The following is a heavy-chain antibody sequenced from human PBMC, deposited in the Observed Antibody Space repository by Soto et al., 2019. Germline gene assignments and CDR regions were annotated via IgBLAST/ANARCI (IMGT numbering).Heavy chain of an antibody. CDR2: IYYSGST. J-gene: IGHJ4*02. CDR1: GGSISVSNSY. Sequence: QVQLQESGPGLVKPSQTLSLTCSVSGGSISVSNSYWSCLRPRPGQGLEWIGYIYYSGSTYYNPSLKSRVTFSVDTSKNQFFLKLNSVTAADTAVYFCAREVPYYSETTGYRRMIDYWGQGTLVTVSS. V-gene: IGHV4-31*03. CDR3: AREVPYYSETTGYRRMIDY. D-gene: IGHD3-22*01.